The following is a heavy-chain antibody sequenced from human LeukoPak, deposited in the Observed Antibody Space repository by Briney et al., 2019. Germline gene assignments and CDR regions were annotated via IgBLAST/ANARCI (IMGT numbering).Heavy chain of an antibody. J-gene: IGHJ4*02. CDR1: GLTFSSYE. CDR3: AKDAVAVAGRYYFDY. Sequence: GGSLRLSCAASGLTFSSYEMNWVRQAPGKGLEWVSYISSSGSSIYYADSVKGRFTISRDNSKNTLYLQMNSLRAEDTAVYYCAKDAVAVAGRYYFDYWGQGTLVTVSS. D-gene: IGHD6-19*01. V-gene: IGHV3-48*03. CDR2: ISSSGSSI.